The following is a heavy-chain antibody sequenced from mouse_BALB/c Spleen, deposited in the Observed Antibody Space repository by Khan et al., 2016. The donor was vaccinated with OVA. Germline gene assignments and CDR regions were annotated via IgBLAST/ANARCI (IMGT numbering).Heavy chain of an antibody. CDR1: GYTFTSYW. CDR2: TNPTNGRT. CDR3: ARIKKIVATYFDY. V-gene: IGHV1S81*02. J-gene: IGHJ2*01. D-gene: IGHD1-1*01. Sequence: QVQLQQSGAELVKAGASVKMSCKASGYTFTSYWMHWVKQRLGQGLEWFAETNPTNGRTYYNEKFKSKATLTVDKSSSTAYMLLSGPTCEDSAFYYCARIKKIVATYFDYWGQGTTLTVSS.